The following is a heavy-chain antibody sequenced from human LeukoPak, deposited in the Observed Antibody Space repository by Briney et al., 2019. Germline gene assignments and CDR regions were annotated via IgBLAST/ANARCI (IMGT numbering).Heavy chain of an antibody. D-gene: IGHD3-16*01. CDR2: ISGSGGST. V-gene: IGHV3-23*01. CDR3: APWGSGNKRNYFDY. J-gene: IGHJ4*02. CDR1: GFTFSSYA. Sequence: GGSLRLSCAASGFTFSSYAMSWVRQAPGKELEWVSAISGSGGSTYYADSVKGRFTISRDNSKNTLYLQMNSLRAEDTAVYYCAPWGSGNKRNYFDYWGQGTLVTVSS.